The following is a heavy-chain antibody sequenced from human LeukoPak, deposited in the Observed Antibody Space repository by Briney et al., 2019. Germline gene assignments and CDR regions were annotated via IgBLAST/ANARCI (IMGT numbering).Heavy chain of an antibody. CDR2: INDSGIT. Sequence: SETLSLTCAVYGGSFSGYYWSWIRQPPGKGLEWIGEINDSGITNYNPSLKSRVTISVDTSKNQFSLNLRSVTAADTAVYYCARDLLWFGESISGAFDIWGQGTMVTVSS. CDR3: ARDLLWFGESISGAFDI. CDR1: GGSFSGYY. V-gene: IGHV4-34*01. J-gene: IGHJ3*02. D-gene: IGHD3-10*01.